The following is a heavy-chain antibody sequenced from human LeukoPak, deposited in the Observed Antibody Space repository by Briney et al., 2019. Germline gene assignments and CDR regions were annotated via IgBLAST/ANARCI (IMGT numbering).Heavy chain of an antibody. CDR3: ARVEYYYDSSGYYPFDI. V-gene: IGHV1-18*01. CDR1: GYTFTSYG. CDR2: ISAYNGNT. Sequence: ASVKVSCKASGYTFTSYGISRVRQAPGQGLEWMGWISAYNGNTNYAQKLQGRVTMTTDTSTSTAYMGLRSLRSDDTAVYYCARVEYYYDSSGYYPFDIWGQGTMVTVSS. D-gene: IGHD3-22*01. J-gene: IGHJ3*02.